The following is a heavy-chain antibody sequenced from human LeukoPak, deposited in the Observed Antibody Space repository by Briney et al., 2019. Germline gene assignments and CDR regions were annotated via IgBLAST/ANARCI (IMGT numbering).Heavy chain of an antibody. Sequence: SETLCLTCTVSGGSISSGSYYWRWIRQPAGKGLEWIGRIYTSGSTNYNPSLKSRVTISVDTSKNQFSLKLSSVTAADTAVYYCARVRVGATTTFDYWGQGTLVTVSS. CDR3: ARVRVGATTTFDY. CDR2: IYTSGST. J-gene: IGHJ4*02. V-gene: IGHV4-61*02. CDR1: GGSISSGSYY. D-gene: IGHD1-26*01.